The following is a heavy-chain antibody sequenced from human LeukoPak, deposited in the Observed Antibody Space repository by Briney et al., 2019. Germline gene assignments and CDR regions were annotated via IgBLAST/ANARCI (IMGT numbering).Heavy chain of an antibody. J-gene: IGHJ4*02. Sequence: PGGSLRLSCAASGFTFSTYSMNWVRQAPGKGLEWVSKISSSGAIYYADSVKGRFTISRDNAKNSLYLQMNSLRDEDTAVYYCARSSARDFDFWGQGTLVTVSS. CDR3: ARSSARDFDF. V-gene: IGHV3-48*02. CDR1: GFTFSTYS. CDR2: ISSSGAI.